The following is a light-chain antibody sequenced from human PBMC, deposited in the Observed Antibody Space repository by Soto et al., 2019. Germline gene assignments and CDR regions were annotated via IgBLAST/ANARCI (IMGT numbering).Light chain of an antibody. CDR2: DVY. J-gene: IGLJ1*01. CDR3: SSYAGNNKDV. V-gene: IGLV2-8*01. Sequence: QSALAQPPSASGSPGQSVTISCTGTSSDVGGYNYVSWYQHHPGEAPKLILFDVYKRPSGVPDRFSGSKSGNTASLTVSGLQAEDEADYYCSSYAGNNKDVFVTGTKLTVL. CDR1: SSDVGGYNY.